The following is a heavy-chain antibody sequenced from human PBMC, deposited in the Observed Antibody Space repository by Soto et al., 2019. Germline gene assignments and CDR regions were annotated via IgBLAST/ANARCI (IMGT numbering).Heavy chain of an antibody. CDR1: GGSLSIGDYY. J-gene: IGHJ2*01. Sequence: QLQLHESGPGLVKPSETLSLTCTVSGGSLSIGDYYWGWIRQPPGKGLEWIGSIYHRGGPDSNPSLEGRAVIPLDPAKKQSSLRLRSVPAADTAVYYCARRPSYFDLNAYFDLWGRGTLVTV. D-gene: IGHD3-10*01. CDR2: IYHRGGP. V-gene: IGHV4-39*01. CDR3: ARRPSYFDLNAYFDL.